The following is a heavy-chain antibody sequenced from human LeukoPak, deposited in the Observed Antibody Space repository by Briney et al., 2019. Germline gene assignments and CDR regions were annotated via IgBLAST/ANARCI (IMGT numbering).Heavy chain of an antibody. J-gene: IGHJ4*02. CDR1: EYAFTNYW. CDR3: AGLQTAYYPVDS. V-gene: IGHV5-51*01. D-gene: IGHD1-26*01. CDR2: IYPEDSDT. Sequence: GESLKISCKASEYAFTNYWIGWVRQMPGKGLEWMAIIYPEDSDTKYSPSFQGQVTISADKSISTAYLEWSSLKASDTAMYYCAGLQTAYYPVDSWGQGTLVTVSS.